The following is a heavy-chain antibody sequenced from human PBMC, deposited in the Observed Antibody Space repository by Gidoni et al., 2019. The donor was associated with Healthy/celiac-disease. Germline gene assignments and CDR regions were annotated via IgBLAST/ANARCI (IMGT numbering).Heavy chain of an antibody. V-gene: IGHV3-53*01. CDR2: IYSGGST. Sequence: EVQLVESGGGLIQPGGSLRLSCAASGFTVSSNYMSWGRQAPGKGLEWVSVIYSGGSTYYADSVKGRFTISRDNSKNTLYLQMNSLRAEDTAVYYCARDRVYCSSTSCSPRGGMDVWGQGTTVTVSS. CDR1: GFTVSSNY. CDR3: ARDRVYCSSTSCSPRGGMDV. D-gene: IGHD2-2*01. J-gene: IGHJ6*02.